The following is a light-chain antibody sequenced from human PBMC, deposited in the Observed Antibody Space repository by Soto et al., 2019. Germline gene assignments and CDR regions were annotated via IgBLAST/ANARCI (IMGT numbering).Light chain of an antibody. CDR2: EVS. Sequence: VLLTQSPLTLPVTLGQPASISCRSRQSLIYRNGKTYLNWYQQRPGQVPRRIIYEVSYRDFGVPDRFSGSGSGSGTDLTLKISRVEAEDVGVYYCMEGTPSFGQGTKVDIK. J-gene: IGKJ1*01. CDR3: MEGTPS. V-gene: IGKV2-30*01. CDR1: QSLIYRNGKTY.